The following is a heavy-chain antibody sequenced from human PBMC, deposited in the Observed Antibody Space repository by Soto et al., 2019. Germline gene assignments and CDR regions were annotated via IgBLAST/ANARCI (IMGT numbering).Heavy chain of an antibody. CDR3: ARDPHYYDSSPTDAFDI. CDR1: GYTCTGYY. CDR2: TNPNSGGT. V-gene: IGHV1-2*02. Sequence: GASVKVSRKASGYTCTGYYMHWVRQAPGQGLEWMGWTNPNSGGTNYAQKFQGRVTMTRDTSISTAYMELSRLRSDDTAVYYCARDPHYYDSSPTDAFDIWGQGTMVTVSS. J-gene: IGHJ3*02. D-gene: IGHD3-22*01.